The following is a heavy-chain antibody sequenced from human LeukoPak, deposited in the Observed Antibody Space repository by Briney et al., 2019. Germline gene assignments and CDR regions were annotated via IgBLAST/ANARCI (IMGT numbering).Heavy chain of an antibody. D-gene: IGHD5-18*01. CDR1: GYSFSSHD. CDR2: MNPKSGNT. J-gene: IGHJ4*02. Sequence: GASVKVSCKASGYSFSSHDINWVRQATGQGLEWMGWMNPKSGNTDHAQKFQGRVTMTRNTSISTAYMELSSLRSEDTAVYYCARAKYSYGYRRPARSDFDYWGQGTLVTVSS. CDR3: ARAKYSYGYRRPARSDFDY. V-gene: IGHV1-8*01.